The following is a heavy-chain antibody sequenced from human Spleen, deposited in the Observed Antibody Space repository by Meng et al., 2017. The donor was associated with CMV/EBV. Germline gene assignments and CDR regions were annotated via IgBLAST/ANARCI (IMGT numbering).Heavy chain of an antibody. V-gene: IGHV4-34*01. J-gene: IGHJ4*02. D-gene: IGHD3-22*01. CDR1: GGSFSGYY. Sequence: SETLSLTCAVYGGSFSGYYWSWIRQPPGKGLEWIGYIYHSGSTYYNPSLTSRVTISADTSKNQSSLKLSSVTTADTAVYYCARFPFYYDSSGYYRIHFDYWGQGTLVTVSS. CDR3: ARFPFYYDSSGYYRIHFDY. CDR2: IYHSGST.